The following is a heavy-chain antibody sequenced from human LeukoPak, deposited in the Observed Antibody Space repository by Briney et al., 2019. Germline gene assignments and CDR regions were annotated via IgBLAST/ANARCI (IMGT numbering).Heavy chain of an antibody. CDR3: ARDDLTYYDSSGYHLDY. CDR2: ISAYNGNT. Sequence: ASVKVSCKASGCTFTGYYMHWVRQAPGQGLEWMGRISAYNGNTNYAQNLQGRVTMTTDTSTSTAYMELRSLRSDGTAVYYCARDDLTYYDSSGYHLDYWGQGTLVTVSS. J-gene: IGHJ4*02. CDR1: GCTFTGYY. D-gene: IGHD3-22*01. V-gene: IGHV1-18*04.